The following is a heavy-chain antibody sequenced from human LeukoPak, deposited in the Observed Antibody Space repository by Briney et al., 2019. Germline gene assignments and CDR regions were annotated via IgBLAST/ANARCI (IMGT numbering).Heavy chain of an antibody. CDR1: GGSISSGDYY. Sequence: SETLSLTCTVSGGSISSGDYYWSWIRQPPGKGLEWIGYIYYSGSTNYNPSLKSRVTISVDTSKNQFSLKLSSVTAADTAVYYCARDRGHYDSSRYAERGYLDLWGRGTLVTVSS. V-gene: IGHV4-61*08. D-gene: IGHD3-22*01. CDR3: ARDRGHYDSSRYAERGYLDL. CDR2: IYYSGST. J-gene: IGHJ2*01.